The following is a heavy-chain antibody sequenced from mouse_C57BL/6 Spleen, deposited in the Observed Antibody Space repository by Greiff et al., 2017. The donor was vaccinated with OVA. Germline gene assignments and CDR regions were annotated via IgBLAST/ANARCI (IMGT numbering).Heavy chain of an antibody. CDR1: GYTFTSYW. Sequence: QVQLQQPGAELVKPGASVKLSCKASGYTFTSYWMHWVKQRPGQGLEWIGMIHPNSGSTNYNEKFKSKATLTVDKSTSTAYMQLSSLTSEDSAVYYCARGSNYLYYFDYWGQGTTLTVSS. CDR2: IHPNSGST. CDR3: ARGSNYLYYFDY. D-gene: IGHD2-5*01. V-gene: IGHV1-64*01. J-gene: IGHJ2*01.